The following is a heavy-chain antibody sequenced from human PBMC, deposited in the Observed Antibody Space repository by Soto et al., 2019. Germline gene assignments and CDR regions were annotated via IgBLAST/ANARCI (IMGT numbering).Heavy chain of an antibody. CDR3: ARVVGATQMDFDY. CDR2: IKQDGSEK. J-gene: IGHJ4*02. CDR1: GFTFSSYW. V-gene: IGHV3-7*01. Sequence: EVQLVESGGGLVQPGESLRLSCAASGFTFSSYWMTWVRQAPGKGLEWVANIKQDGSEKYYVDSVRGRFTMSRDKAKNSLYLQMNSLRAEDTAVYYCARVVGATQMDFDYWGQGTLVTVSS. D-gene: IGHD1-26*01.